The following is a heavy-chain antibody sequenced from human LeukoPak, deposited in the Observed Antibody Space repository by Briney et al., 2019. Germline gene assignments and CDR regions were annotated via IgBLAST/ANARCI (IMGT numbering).Heavy chain of an antibody. V-gene: IGHV4-38-2*02. CDR2: IYHSGST. Sequence: SETLSLTCAVSGYSIISGSYWGWIRQPPGKGLEWIGSIYHSGSTYYNPSLKSRVTISVDTSKNQFSLKLSSVTAADTAVYYCARDRSGYGNWGQGTLVTVSS. J-gene: IGHJ4*02. CDR1: GYSIISGSY. CDR3: ARDRSGYGN. D-gene: IGHD5-12*01.